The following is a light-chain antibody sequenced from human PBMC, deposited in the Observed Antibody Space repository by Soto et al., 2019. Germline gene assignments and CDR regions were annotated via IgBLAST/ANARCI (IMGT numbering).Light chain of an antibody. CDR1: SSDVGGYNY. J-gene: IGLJ2*01. Sequence: QSALTQPASVSGSPGQSITISCTGTSSDVGGYNYVSWYQHHPGKAPKLMIYDVSHRPSGVSNRFSGSKSGNTASLTISGVQAEDEADYYCSSYTSIITVVFGGGTKLTVL. V-gene: IGLV2-14*01. CDR3: SSYTSIITVV. CDR2: DVS.